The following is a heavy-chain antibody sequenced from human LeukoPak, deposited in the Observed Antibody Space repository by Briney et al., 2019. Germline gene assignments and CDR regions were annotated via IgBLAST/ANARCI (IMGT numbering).Heavy chain of an antibody. CDR1: GGTFSSYA. J-gene: IGHJ1*01. V-gene: IGHV1-69*05. D-gene: IGHD3-22*01. Sequence: GASVKVSCKASGGTFSSYAISWVRQAPGQGLEWMGGIIPIFGTANYAQKFQGRVTITTDESTSTAYMERSSLRSEDTAVYYCARESYDSSGYWYFQHWGQGTLVTVSS. CDR3: ARESYDSSGYWYFQH. CDR2: IIPIFGTA.